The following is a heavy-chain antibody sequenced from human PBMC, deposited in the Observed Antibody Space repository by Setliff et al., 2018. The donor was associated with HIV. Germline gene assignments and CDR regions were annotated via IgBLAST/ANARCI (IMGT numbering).Heavy chain of an antibody. J-gene: IGHJ4*02. V-gene: IGHV1-46*01. CDR1: GYPISSGYY. Sequence: CTVSGYPISSGYYWGWIRPPPGKGLEWVGRVYPGDASIHYAQKFLGRVTVTRDTSTSTVYMDLSSLRFEDTAVYYCAREFPGGTYGFDYWGQGTLVTVSS. D-gene: IGHD1-26*01. CDR3: AREFPGGTYGFDY. CDR2: VYPGDASI.